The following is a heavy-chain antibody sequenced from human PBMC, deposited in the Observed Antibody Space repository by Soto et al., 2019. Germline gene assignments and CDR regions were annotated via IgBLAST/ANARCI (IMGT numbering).Heavy chain of an antibody. D-gene: IGHD3-10*01. CDR3: SREDRYDSGHYYLAY. J-gene: IGHJ4*01. Sequence: EASVKVSCKASGYRFTNYAMHWVRQAPGQGLEWMGWIKTADGNTMYPQKFQGRVTISRDTSTSTAYMELRSLTSEDTAMYYCSREDRYDSGHYYLAYWG. CDR1: GYRFTNYA. V-gene: IGHV1-3*04. CDR2: IKTADGNT.